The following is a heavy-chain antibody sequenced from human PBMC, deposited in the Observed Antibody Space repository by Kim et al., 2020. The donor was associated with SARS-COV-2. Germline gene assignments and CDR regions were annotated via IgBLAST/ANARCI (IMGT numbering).Heavy chain of an antibody. CDR2: ISGSGGST. D-gene: IGHD4-17*01. CDR3: AKVKENDYSDSYTPFDY. J-gene: IGHJ4*02. V-gene: IGHV3-23*01. CDR1: GFTFSSYA. Sequence: GGSLRLSCAASGFTFSSYAMSWVRQAPGKGLEWVSGISGSGGSTYYADSMKGRFTISRDNSKNTLYLQMNSLSAEDTAVYYCAKVKENDYSDSYTPFDYWGQGTLVTVSS.